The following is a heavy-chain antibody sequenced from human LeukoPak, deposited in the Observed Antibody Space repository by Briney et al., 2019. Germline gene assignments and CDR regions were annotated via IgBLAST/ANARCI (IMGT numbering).Heavy chain of an antibody. CDR3: ARGEGRWFDP. Sequence: SETLSLTCTVSGGSISSSSYYWGWIRQPPGKGLEWIGSIYYSGSTYYNPSLKSRVTISVDTSKNQFSLKLSSVTAADTAVYYCARGEGRWFDPWGQGTLVTVSS. CDR2: IYYSGST. J-gene: IGHJ5*02. CDR1: GGSISSSSYY. V-gene: IGHV4-39*07.